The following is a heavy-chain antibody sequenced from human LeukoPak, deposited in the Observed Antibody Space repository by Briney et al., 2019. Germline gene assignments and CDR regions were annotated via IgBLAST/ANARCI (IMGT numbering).Heavy chain of an antibody. Sequence: GGSLRLSCAASGFTFSSYWMSWVRQAPGKGLEWMANIKQDGSEKYYVDSVKGRFTISRDNAKNSLHLQMHSLRAEDTAVYYCVRDNPRCCGVVPANIDDYWGQGTLVTVSS. CDR3: VRDNPRCCGVVPANIDDY. J-gene: IGHJ4*02. D-gene: IGHD2-15*01. CDR2: IKQDGSEK. CDR1: GFTFSSYW. V-gene: IGHV3-7*01.